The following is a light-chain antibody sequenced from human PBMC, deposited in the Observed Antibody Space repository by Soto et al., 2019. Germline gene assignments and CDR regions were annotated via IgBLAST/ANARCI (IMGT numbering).Light chain of an antibody. V-gene: IGLV4-69*01. Sequence: QAVATQSPSASASLGASVKLTCTLTSGHSSYAIAWHQQQPEKGPRYLMNLNGDGSHSKGDGIPDRFSGSSSGAERYLTISSLQSEDEADYYCQTWGTGIQVFGGGTKLTVL. CDR2: LNGDGSH. CDR1: SGHSSYA. CDR3: QTWGTGIQV. J-gene: IGLJ3*02.